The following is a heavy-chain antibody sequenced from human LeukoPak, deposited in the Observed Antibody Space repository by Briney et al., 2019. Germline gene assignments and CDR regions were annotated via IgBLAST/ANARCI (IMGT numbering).Heavy chain of an antibody. CDR3: ARVSDCYDSSGYYLGY. Sequence: GASVKVSCKASGGTFSSYAISWVRQAPGQGLEWMGGIIPIFGTANYAQKFQGRVTITADESTSTAYMELSSLRSEDTAVYYCARVSDCYDSSGYYLGYWGQGTLVTVSS. CDR2: IIPIFGTA. V-gene: IGHV1-69*13. CDR1: GGTFSSYA. D-gene: IGHD3-22*01. J-gene: IGHJ4*02.